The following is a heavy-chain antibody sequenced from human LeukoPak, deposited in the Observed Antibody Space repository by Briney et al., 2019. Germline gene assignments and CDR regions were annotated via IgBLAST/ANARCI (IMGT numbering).Heavy chain of an antibody. V-gene: IGHV3-11*04. D-gene: IGHD3-9*01. J-gene: IGHJ4*02. CDR2: ISSSGSTI. CDR3: ARDDTHYYNILTGYYKY. CDR1: GFTFSDYY. Sequence: PGGSLRLSCAASGFTFSDYYMSWIRQSPGKGLEWVSYISSSGSTIYYADSVKGRFTISRDNARNSLYLQMNSPRAEDTAVYYCARDDTHYYNILTGYYKYWGQGTPVTVSS.